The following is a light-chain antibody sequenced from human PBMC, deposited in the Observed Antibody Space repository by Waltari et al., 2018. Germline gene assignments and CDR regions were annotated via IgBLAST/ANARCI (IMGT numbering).Light chain of an antibody. CDR3: QQYDNWPPWT. V-gene: IGKV3-15*01. J-gene: IGKJ1*01. CDR1: HSVSSN. CDR2: GAS. Sequence: IVMTQSPATLSVSPGESATLSCRASHSVSSNLAWYQQKPGQAPRLLIYGASTRATGIPDRFSGSGSGTEFTLTISSLQSEDSAVYHCQQYDNWPPWTFGQGTKVEIK.